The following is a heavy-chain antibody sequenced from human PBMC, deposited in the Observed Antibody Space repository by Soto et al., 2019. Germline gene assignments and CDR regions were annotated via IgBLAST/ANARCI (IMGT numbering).Heavy chain of an antibody. V-gene: IGHV4-59*08. CDR2: IYYSAST. CDR1: GGSISSYY. CDR3: ARRYGSCFDY. J-gene: IGHJ4*02. Sequence: PXXTLSLTCTVCGGSISSYYWRWILQPPGKGLEWIGYIYYSASTNYTPPLKSRATISVDTSKNQFSLKLSSVTAADTAVYYCARRYGSCFDYWGQGTLVTVSS. D-gene: IGHD6-6*01.